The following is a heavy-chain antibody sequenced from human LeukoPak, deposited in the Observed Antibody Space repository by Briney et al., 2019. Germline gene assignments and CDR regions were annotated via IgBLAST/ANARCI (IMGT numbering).Heavy chain of an antibody. D-gene: IGHD3-10*01. CDR2: IHYAGST. CDR3: ARGGYYGSGNDFRFDP. CDR1: GGSISSYY. V-gene: IGHV4-59*01. J-gene: IGHJ5*02. Sequence: SETLSLTCTVSGGSISSYYWSWIRQSPGKGLECIGYIHYAGSTNYNPSLKSRVTISVETSKNQFSLKLKSVTAADTAVYYCARGGYYGSGNDFRFDPWGQGTLVTVSS.